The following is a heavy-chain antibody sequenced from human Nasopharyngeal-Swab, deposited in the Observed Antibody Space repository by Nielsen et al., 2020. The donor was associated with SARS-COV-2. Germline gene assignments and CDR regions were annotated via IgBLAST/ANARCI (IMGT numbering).Heavy chain of an antibody. CDR1: GFTFSSYW. CDR3: ARYCSTTSCPRGFDY. CDR2: IKQSGSGQ. Sequence: GSLRLSCAASGFTFSSYWMSWVRQAPGKGLEWVAHIKQSGSGQYYVDSVKGRFTISRDNAKNSLSLQMNSLRAEDTAVYYCARYCSTTSCPRGFDYWGQGTLVTVSS. V-gene: IGHV3-7*01. D-gene: IGHD2-2*01. J-gene: IGHJ4*02.